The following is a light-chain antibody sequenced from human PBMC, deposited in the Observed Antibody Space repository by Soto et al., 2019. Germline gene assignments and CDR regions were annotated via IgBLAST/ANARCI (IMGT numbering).Light chain of an antibody. CDR2: AAS. V-gene: IGKV1-39*01. CDR1: QSIRSL. J-gene: IGKJ5*01. CDR3: QQSYSTHPT. Sequence: DIQMTQSPSSLSASVGDSVTITCRASQSIRSLLAWYQQKPGKAPKLLIYAASSLQSRVPSRFSGSGSGTDFTLTISSLQPEDFATYYCQQSYSTHPTFGQGTRLEIK.